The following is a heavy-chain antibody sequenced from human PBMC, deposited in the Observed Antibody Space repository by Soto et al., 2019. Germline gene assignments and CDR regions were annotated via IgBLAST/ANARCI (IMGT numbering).Heavy chain of an antibody. Sequence: ETLSLTCSASGGSITSSSHFWGWVRQPPGKGREWIGTIYFTGNTYYTPSLKSRLTMSIDTSKNEFSLSINSVTAADTAVYYCAGQTFTIAAASYGRTNWFDPWGPGTLVTVSS. CDR1: GGSITSSSHF. V-gene: IGHV4-39*01. J-gene: IGHJ5*02. CDR2: IYFTGNT. CDR3: AGQTFTIAAASYGRTNWFDP. D-gene: IGHD6-25*01.